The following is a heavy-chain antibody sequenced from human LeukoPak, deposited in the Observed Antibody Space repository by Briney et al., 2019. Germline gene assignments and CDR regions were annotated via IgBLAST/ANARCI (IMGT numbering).Heavy chain of an antibody. J-gene: IGHJ4*02. V-gene: IGHV1-2*02. CDR1: GYTFTGYY. Sequence: ASVTVSCKASGYTFTGYYMHWVRQAPGQGLEWMGWINPNSGVTNYAQKFQDRVTMTRDTSISTAYMELSRLRSDDTAVYYCARVCSSTSCPPDFYFFDNWGQGTLVTVSS. CDR2: INPNSGVT. CDR3: ARVCSSTSCPPDFYFFDN. D-gene: IGHD2-2*01.